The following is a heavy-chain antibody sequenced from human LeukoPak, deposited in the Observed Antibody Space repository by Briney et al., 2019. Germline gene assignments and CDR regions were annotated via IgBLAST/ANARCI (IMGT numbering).Heavy chain of an antibody. V-gene: IGHV3-7*01. CDR1: GFSFSNSW. J-gene: IGHJ5*02. Sequence: GGFLRLSCATSGFSFSNSWMSWVRQAPGKGLEWVANIKGDGSERYYLDSVEGRFAISRDNAKNSLYLQMNSMRAEDTAVYYCATAGDLNWFDPRGQGTLVIVSS. D-gene: IGHD1-14*01. CDR2: IKGDGSER. CDR3: ATAGDLNWFDP.